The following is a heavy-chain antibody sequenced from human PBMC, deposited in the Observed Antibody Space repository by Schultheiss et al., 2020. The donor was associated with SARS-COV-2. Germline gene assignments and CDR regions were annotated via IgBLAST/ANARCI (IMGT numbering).Heavy chain of an antibody. D-gene: IGHD6-13*01. Sequence: GGSLRLSCAASGFTFSSYSVNWVRQAPGKGLEWVSYISSTGSTIYYADSVKGRFTISRDNAKNSLYLQMNSLRDEDTAVYYCARESLPGIAAAASDYWGQGTLVTVSS. CDR1: GFTFSSYS. V-gene: IGHV3-48*02. CDR3: ARESLPGIAAAASDY. J-gene: IGHJ4*02. CDR2: ISSTGSTI.